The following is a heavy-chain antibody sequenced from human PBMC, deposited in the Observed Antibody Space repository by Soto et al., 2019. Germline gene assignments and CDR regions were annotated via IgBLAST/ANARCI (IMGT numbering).Heavy chain of an antibody. J-gene: IGHJ4*02. CDR2: ISWHSGNI. CDR1: GFTFENYA. D-gene: IGHD4-4*01. CDR3: AKDKLYSNYEHYFDY. Sequence: EVQLVESGGGLVQPGRSLRLSCAASGFTFENYAMHWVRQAPGKGLEWVSGISWHSGNIGYADSVRGRFTISRDNAKNSLYLRMNSLRPEDTGLYYCAKDKLYSNYEHYFDYWGQGTLVTVSS. V-gene: IGHV3-9*01.